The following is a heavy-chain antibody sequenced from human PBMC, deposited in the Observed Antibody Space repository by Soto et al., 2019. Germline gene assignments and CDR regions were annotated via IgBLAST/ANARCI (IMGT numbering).Heavy chain of an antibody. CDR1: GFSFNYA. Sequence: GGSLRLSCVVSGFSFNYAIIWVRQAPGKGQEWVSGITGGGSTEYAASVKGRFTISRDNSKNTVHLQMNSLRAEDNAMYYCAKDAVYNDGLCLVSDWGQGTLVTVSS. J-gene: IGHJ4*02. CDR3: AKDAVYNDGLCLVSD. D-gene: IGHD1-20*01. CDR2: ITGGGST. V-gene: IGHV3-23*01.